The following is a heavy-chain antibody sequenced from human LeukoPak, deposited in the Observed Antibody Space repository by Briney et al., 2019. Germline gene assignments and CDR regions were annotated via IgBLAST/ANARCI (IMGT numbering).Heavy chain of an antibody. CDR2: ISGSGGST. CDR3: AKNRAKIAAAGTPVDY. V-gene: IGHV3-23*01. J-gene: IGHJ4*02. CDR1: GFTFSSYA. D-gene: IGHD6-13*01. Sequence: GGSLRLSCAASGFTFSSYAMSWVRQAPGKGLEWVSAISGSGGSTYYADSVKGRFTISRDNSKNTLYLQMNSLRAEDTAVYYCAKNRAKIAAAGTPVDYWGQGTLVTVSS.